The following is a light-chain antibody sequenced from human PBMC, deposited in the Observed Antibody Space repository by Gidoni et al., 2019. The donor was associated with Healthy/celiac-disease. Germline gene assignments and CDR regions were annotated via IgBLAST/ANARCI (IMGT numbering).Light chain of an antibody. V-gene: IGKV1-8*01. Sequence: AIRMTQSPSSLSASTGDRVTITCRASQGISSYLAWYQQKPGKAPKLLIYAASTLQSGVPSRFSGSGSGTDFTLTISCLQSEDFATYYCQQYYSTLGVTFXPXTKVDIK. CDR2: AAS. CDR1: QGISSY. J-gene: IGKJ3*01. CDR3: QQYYSTLGVT.